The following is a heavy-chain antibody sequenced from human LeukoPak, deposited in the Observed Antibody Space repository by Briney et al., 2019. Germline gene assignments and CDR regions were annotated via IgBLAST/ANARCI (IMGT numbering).Heavy chain of an antibody. J-gene: IGHJ6*03. Sequence: SETLSLTCTVSGGSISSSSYYWGWIRQPPGKGLEWIGSIYYSGSTYYNPSLKSRVTISVDTSKNQFSLKLSSVTAADTAVYYCARGLAAAGTFYYYYYYMDVWGKGTTVTVSS. D-gene: IGHD6-13*01. CDR1: GGSISSSSYY. CDR3: ARGLAAAGTFYYYYYYMDV. CDR2: IYYSGST. V-gene: IGHV4-39*07.